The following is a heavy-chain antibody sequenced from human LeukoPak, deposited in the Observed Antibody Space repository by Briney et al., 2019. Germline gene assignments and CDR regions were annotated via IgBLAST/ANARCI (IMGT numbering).Heavy chain of an antibody. J-gene: IGHJ4*02. CDR2: VNPNSGHT. CDR3: ARGAPGSYCSGGSCRYFDY. D-gene: IGHD2-15*01. V-gene: IGHV1-8*01. CDR1: GYTFTSYD. Sequence: ASVKVSCKASGYTFTSYDVNWVRQATGQGLEWMGWVNPNSGHTGYAQKFQGRVTMTTNTSISTAYMELSSLRSEDTAVYYCARGAPGSYCSGGSCRYFDYWGQGTLVSVSS.